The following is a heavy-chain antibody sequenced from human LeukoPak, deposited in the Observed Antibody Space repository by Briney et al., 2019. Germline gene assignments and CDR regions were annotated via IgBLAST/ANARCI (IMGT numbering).Heavy chain of an antibody. CDR1: GFTFSSYS. CDR2: ISTSSSYI. CDR3: ARRSLRGAFDV. J-gene: IGHJ3*01. Sequence: AGGSLRLSCAASGFTFSSYSMNWVRRAPGKGLEWLSSISTSSSYIYYADSVRGRFTISRDNAKSSLFLQMDSLTAEDTAIYYCARRSLRGAFDVWGQETLVTVSS. V-gene: IGHV3-21*04.